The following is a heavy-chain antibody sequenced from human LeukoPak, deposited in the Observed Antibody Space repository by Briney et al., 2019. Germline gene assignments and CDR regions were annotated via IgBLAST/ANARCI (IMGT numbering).Heavy chain of an antibody. J-gene: IGHJ5*02. CDR2: IYSGGST. CDR3: ARMNRGYCSGGSCYWFDP. V-gene: IGHV3-66*01. CDR1: GFTVSSNY. D-gene: IGHD2-15*01. Sequence: GGSLRLSCAASGFTVSSNYMSWVRQAPGKGLEWVSVIYSGGSTYYADSVKGRFTISRDNSKNTLYHQMNSLRAEDTAVYYCARMNRGYCSGGSCYWFDPWGQGTLVTVSS.